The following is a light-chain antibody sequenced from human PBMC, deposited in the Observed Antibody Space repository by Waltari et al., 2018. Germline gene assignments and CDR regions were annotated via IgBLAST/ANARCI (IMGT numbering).Light chain of an antibody. CDR2: AAS. V-gene: IGKV1D-12*01. CDR1: QDINRW. CDR3: QQADTFPLT. J-gene: IGKJ5*01. Sequence: DIQMIQSPCSVSASVGDRVPITCRASQDINRWLAWYQQKPGKAPKLLIYAASTLQPWVPSRFSGSGSGTDYTLTINSLQPEDFAIYYCQQADTFPLTFGQGTRLEIK.